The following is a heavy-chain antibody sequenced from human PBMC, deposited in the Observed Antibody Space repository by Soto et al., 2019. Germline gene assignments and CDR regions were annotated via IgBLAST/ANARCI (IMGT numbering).Heavy chain of an antibody. J-gene: IGHJ6*02. CDR3: AGSPGSSTSLEIYDYYYYGMGV. CDR1: GGTFSSYA. CDR2: IIPISGTA. Sequence: QVQLVQSGAEVKKPGSSVKVSCKASGGTFSSYAISWVRQAPGQGLEWMGGIIPISGTANYAQKFQGRVTITADESTSTAYMEMSSLRSEDTAVYYCAGSPGSSTSLEIYDYYYYGMGVWGQGTTVTVSS. D-gene: IGHD2-2*01. V-gene: IGHV1-69*01.